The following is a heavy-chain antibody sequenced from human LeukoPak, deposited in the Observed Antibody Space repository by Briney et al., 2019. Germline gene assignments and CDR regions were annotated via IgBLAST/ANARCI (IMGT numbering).Heavy chain of an antibody. V-gene: IGHV3-21*01. CDR1: GFTFSSYS. J-gene: IGHJ4*02. CDR2: ISSSSSYI. Sequence: GGSLRLSCAASGFTFSSYSMNWVRQAPGKGLVWVSSISSSSSYIYYADSVKGRFTISRDNAKNSMYLQMNSLRAEDTAVYYCASGYSSGWDYFDYWGQGTLVTVSS. D-gene: IGHD6-19*01. CDR3: ASGYSSGWDYFDY.